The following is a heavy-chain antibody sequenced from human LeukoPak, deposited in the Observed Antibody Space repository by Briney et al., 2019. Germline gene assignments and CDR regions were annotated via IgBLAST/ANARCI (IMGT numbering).Heavy chain of an antibody. J-gene: IGHJ4*02. CDR3: ARGFCTSGHCYNDFDY. CDR2: IIPMSNTV. Sequence: ASVKVSCKASGYTFSIYSISWVRQAPGLGLEWMGRIIPMSNTVDYAQRFQDRVTITADKSTGTAYMELSSLRSDDTAVYYCARGFCTSGHCYNDFDYRGQGTQVTVSS. V-gene: IGHV1-69*06. CDR1: GYTFSIYS. D-gene: IGHD2-15*01.